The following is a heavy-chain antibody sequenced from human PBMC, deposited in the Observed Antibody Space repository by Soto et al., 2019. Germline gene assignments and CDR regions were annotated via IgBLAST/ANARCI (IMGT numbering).Heavy chain of an antibody. CDR2: INAGNGNT. V-gene: IGHV1-3*01. J-gene: IGHJ4*02. CDR1: GYTFTTYA. CDR3: ARSIRLAEDY. Sequence: QVQLVQSGAEVKKPGASVKVSCKASGYTFTTYAMHWVRQAPGQRLEWMGWINAGNGNTKYSPKFQGRVTITRDTSASTAYMELSSLRSEDTAVYYCARSIRLAEDYWGQGTLVTVSS.